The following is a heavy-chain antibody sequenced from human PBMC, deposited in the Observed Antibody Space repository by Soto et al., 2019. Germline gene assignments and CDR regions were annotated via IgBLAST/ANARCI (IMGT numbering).Heavy chain of an antibody. J-gene: IGHJ4*02. CDR3: ARSSTSANYFDY. D-gene: IGHD2-2*01. CDR2: IYYSGST. Sequence: SETLSLTCTVSGGSISSGGYYWSWIRQHPGKGLEWIGFIYYSGSTYYNPSLKSRVTISVDTSKNQFSLKLSSVTAADTAVYYCARSSTSANYFDYWGQGTLVTVSS. V-gene: IGHV4-31*03. CDR1: GGSISSGGYY.